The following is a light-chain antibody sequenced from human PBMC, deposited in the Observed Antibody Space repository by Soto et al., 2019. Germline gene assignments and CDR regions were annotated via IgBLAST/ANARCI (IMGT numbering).Light chain of an antibody. CDR1: QGISSA. CDR3: QQFNSYPT. V-gene: IGKV1-13*02. Sequence: AIQLTQSPSSLSASVGDRVTITCRASQGISSALAWYQQKPGKAPKLLIYDASSLESGDPSRFSGSGSGTYFTLTISSLQHEEFATYYCQQFNSYPTFGQGTRLEIK. CDR2: DAS. J-gene: IGKJ5*01.